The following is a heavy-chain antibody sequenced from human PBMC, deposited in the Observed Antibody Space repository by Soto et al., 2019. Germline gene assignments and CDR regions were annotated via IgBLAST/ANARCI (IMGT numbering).Heavy chain of an antibody. J-gene: IGHJ6*02. Sequence: ASVKVSCKXSGYTFTSYGISWVRQAPGQGLEWMGWISAYNGNTNYAQKLQGRVTMTTDTSTSTAYMELRSLRSDDTAVYYCARDYSADFWSGYDPPDYYYGMDVWGQGTTVTVSS. D-gene: IGHD3-3*01. CDR3: ARDYSADFWSGYDPPDYYYGMDV. V-gene: IGHV1-18*04. CDR1: GYTFTSYG. CDR2: ISAYNGNT.